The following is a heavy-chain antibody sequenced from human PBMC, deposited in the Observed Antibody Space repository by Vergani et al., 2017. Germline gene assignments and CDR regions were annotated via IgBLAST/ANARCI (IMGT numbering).Heavy chain of an antibody. V-gene: IGHV3-23*01. D-gene: IGHD6-13*01. CDR2: ISGSGGCT. J-gene: IGHJ2*01. Sequence: EVQLLESGGNLVQPGGSLRLSCAASGFTFTNFAMTWVRQAPGEGLEWVSGISGSGGCTYYADSVKGRFTISRDNAKNSLYLQMNSLRAEDTALYYCVKDIAASGNYWYFDLWGRGTLVTVSS. CDR1: GFTFTNFA. CDR3: VKDIAASGNYWYFDL.